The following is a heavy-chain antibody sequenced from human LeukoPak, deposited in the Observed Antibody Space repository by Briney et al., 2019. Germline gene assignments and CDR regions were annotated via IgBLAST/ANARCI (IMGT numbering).Heavy chain of an antibody. CDR2: ISSDGTNK. CDR3: ARDRDRAADYYFDY. J-gene: IGHJ4*02. Sequence: GGSLRLSCTASGFTFSSYAMHWVRQAPGKGLEWVSVISSDGTNKYYADSVKGRFTISRDNSKNTLYLQVNSLRAEDTALYYCARDRDRAADYYFDYWGQGTLVTVSS. V-gene: IGHV3-30-3*01. D-gene: IGHD6-25*01. CDR1: GFTFSSYA.